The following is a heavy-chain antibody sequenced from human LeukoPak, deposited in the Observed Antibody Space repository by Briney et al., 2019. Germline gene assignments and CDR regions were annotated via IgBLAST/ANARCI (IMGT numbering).Heavy chain of an antibody. CDR2: IYTSGST. V-gene: IGHV4-61*02. CDR3: ARGFRAAGTGFGVDY. Sequence: SQTLSLTCTVSGGSISSGSYYWSWIPQPAGKGLEWIGRIYTSGSTNYNPSLKSRVTISVDTSKNQFSLKLSSVTAADTAVYYCARGFRAAGTGFGVDYWGQGTLVTVSS. J-gene: IGHJ4*02. CDR1: GGSISSGSYY. D-gene: IGHD6-13*01.